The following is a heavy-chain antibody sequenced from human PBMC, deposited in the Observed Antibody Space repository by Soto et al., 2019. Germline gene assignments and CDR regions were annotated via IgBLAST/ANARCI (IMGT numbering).Heavy chain of an antibody. V-gene: IGHV1-69*02. CDR2: IIPILGIA. CDR3: ARDSAIVSTIVDALDI. J-gene: IGHJ3*02. Sequence: QVQLVQSGAEVKKPGSSVKVSCKASGGTFSSYTISWVRQAPGQGLEWMGRIIPILGIANYAQKFQGRVTITADKSTRTGNGALGSRRSEDTAVYYCARDSAIVSTIVDALDIWGQGTMGTVSS. CDR1: GGTFSSYT. D-gene: IGHD5-12*01.